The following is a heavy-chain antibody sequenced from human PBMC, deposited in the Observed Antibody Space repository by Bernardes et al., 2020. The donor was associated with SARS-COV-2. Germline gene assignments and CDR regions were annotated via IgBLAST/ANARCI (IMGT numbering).Heavy chain of an antibody. CDR2: IYWDDDK. CDR3: AKDMGVVVAAPVWFDP. J-gene: IGHJ5*02. CDR1: GFSLSTSGVG. V-gene: IGHV2-5*02. Sequence: SGPTLVKPTQTLTLTCTFSGFSLSTSGVGVGWIRQPPGKALEWLALIYWDDDKRYSPSLKSRLTITKDTSKNQVVLTMTNMDPVDTATYYCAKDMGVVVAAPVWFDPWGQGTLVTVSS. D-gene: IGHD2-15*01.